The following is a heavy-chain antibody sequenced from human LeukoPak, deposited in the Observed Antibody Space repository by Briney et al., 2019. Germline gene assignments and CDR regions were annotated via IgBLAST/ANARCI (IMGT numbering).Heavy chain of an antibody. CDR3: AKSISSSWYTFDY. CDR2: IRYDGSNK. J-gene: IGHJ4*02. V-gene: IGHV3-30*02. CDR1: GFTFSSYG. Sequence: GGSLRLSCAASGFTFSSYGMHWVRQAPGKGLEWVAFIRYDGSNKYYADSVKGRFTISRDNSKNTLYLQMNSLRAEDTAVYYCAKSISSSWYTFDYWGQGTLVTVSS. D-gene: IGHD6-13*01.